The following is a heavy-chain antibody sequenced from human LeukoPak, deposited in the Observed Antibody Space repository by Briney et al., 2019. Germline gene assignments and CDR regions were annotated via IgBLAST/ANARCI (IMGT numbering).Heavy chain of an antibody. V-gene: IGHV3-30-3*01. CDR3: AMLSIAVATDY. D-gene: IGHD6-19*01. J-gene: IGHJ4*02. Sequence: GGSLRLSCAASGFTFSSYAMHWVRQAPGKGLEWVAVISYDGSNKYYADSVKGRFTISRDNSKNTLYLQMNSLRAEDTAVYYCAMLSIAVATDYWGQGALVTVSS. CDR2: ISYDGSNK. CDR1: GFTFSSYA.